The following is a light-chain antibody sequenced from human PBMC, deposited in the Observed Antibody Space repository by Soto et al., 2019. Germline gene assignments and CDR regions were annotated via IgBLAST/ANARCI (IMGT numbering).Light chain of an antibody. Sequence: EIVMTQSPASLSVSPGDGATLSCRASQTVASNVAWYQRKPGQGPRLLIHGASTRAAGVPARFSGSGSGTDFTLTTSSLQSEDFAVYYCQQYHNWPPQYTYGQGTKLQIK. V-gene: IGKV3-15*01. CDR1: QTVASN. CDR3: QQYHNWPPQYT. J-gene: IGKJ2*01. CDR2: GAS.